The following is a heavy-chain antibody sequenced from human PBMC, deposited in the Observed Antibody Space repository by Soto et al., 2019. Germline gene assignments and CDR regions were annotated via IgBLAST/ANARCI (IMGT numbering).Heavy chain of an antibody. V-gene: IGHV3-64D*06. CDR2: ISNNRGRT. J-gene: IGHJ4*02. CDR1: GFTFSTYA. CDR3: VKGGITMVRGVLFDY. Sequence: GWSLRLSCSSSGFTFSTYAMHWVREAPGKGLEYVSAISNNRGRTYYADSVKCRFTISRDNSKNTLYLQMSSLRTADTAIYYCVKGGITMVRGVLFDYWGQGTPVTVSS. D-gene: IGHD3-10*01.